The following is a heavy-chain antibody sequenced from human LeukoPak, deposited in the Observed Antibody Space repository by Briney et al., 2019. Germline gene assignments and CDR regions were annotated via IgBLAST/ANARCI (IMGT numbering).Heavy chain of an antibody. V-gene: IGHV4-59*13. CDR2: VYYSGSA. J-gene: IGHJ4*02. Sequence: SETLSLTCTVSGGSISTYYWNWIRQSPGEALEWIGYVYYSGSANYNPSLRSRVTISVDTSKSQFSLNLTSVTAADTAVYYCARASYYYDGLDYWGQGVLVTVSP. D-gene: IGHD3-22*01. CDR3: ARASYYYDGLDY. CDR1: GGSISTYY.